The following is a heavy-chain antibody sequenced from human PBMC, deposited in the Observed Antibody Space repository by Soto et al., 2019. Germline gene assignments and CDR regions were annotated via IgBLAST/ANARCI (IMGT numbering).Heavy chain of an antibody. D-gene: IGHD1-26*01. Sequence: PSETQCLTCTVSGGSSSSNNDYWGWIRQPPRKGLEWIGSIYYSGTTYYNPSLKNRLTISVDTSKNQFSLKLSSVTAADTAVYYCARHRLLTPPVYWGQGTLVTVSS. CDR3: ARHRLLTPPVY. V-gene: IGHV4-39*01. J-gene: IGHJ4*02. CDR2: IYYSGTT. CDR1: GGSSSSNNDY.